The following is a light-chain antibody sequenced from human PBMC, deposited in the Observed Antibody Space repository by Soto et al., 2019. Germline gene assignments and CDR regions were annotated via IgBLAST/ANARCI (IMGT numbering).Light chain of an antibody. J-gene: IGKJ4*01. CDR1: QSVSSG. CDR3: QQYNKWPLLT. V-gene: IGKV3-15*01. Sequence: EMVMTQSPETLSVSPGERATLSCRASQSVSSGLAWYQHRPGQAPRLLIYEASTRATGIPARFGGSGSGTEFTLTVSSLQFEDFAVYYCQQYNKWPLLTFGGGTKVEIK. CDR2: EAS.